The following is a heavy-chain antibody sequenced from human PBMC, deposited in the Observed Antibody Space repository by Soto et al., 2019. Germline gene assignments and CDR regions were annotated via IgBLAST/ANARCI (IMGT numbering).Heavy chain of an antibody. CDR2: IYHSGNT. Sequence: SETLSLTCAVSGGSISSSNWWSWVRQPPGKGLEWIGEIYHSGNTNYNPSLKSRVTMAVDKSRNQFSLKLSSVTAADTAVYYCARRWGEGRVDYWGQGTLGTVSS. CDR3: ARRWGEGRVDY. D-gene: IGHD3-10*01. CDR1: GGSISSSNW. V-gene: IGHV4-4*02. J-gene: IGHJ4*02.